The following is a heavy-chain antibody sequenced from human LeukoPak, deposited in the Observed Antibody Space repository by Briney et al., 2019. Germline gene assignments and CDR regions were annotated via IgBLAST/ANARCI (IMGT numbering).Heavy chain of an antibody. Sequence: GGSLRLSCAASGFTFSSYAMHWVRQAPGKGLEWVAVISYDGSNKYYADSVKGRFTISRDNSKNTLYLQMNSLRAEDTAVYYCARSYYYGSGSYYNEPDFDYWGQGTLVTVSS. CDR1: GFTFSSYA. CDR3: ARSYYYGSGSYYNEPDFDY. CDR2: ISYDGSNK. V-gene: IGHV3-30-3*01. D-gene: IGHD3-10*01. J-gene: IGHJ4*02.